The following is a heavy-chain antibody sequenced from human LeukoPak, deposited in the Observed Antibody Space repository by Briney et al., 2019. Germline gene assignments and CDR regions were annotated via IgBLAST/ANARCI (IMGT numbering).Heavy chain of an antibody. CDR2: IWSDGSNK. D-gene: IGHD2-21*01. CDR3: ARARSSTFPYSDY. J-gene: IGHJ4*02. CDR1: GFTFSYYG. Sequence: PGGSLRLSCAASGFTFSYYGMHWVRQAPGKGLEWLAVIWSDGSNKYYADSAKGRFTISRDNSKNTLYLEMNSLRAEDTAVYFCARARSSTFPYSDYWGQGTLVTVSS. V-gene: IGHV3-33*01.